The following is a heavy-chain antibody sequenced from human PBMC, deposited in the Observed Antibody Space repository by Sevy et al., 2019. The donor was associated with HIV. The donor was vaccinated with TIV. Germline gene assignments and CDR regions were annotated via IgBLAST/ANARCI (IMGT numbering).Heavy chain of an antibody. D-gene: IGHD2-21*02. CDR3: AREGLGLLGDDAFDI. V-gene: IGHV4-59*01. CDR2: IYYSGGT. J-gene: IGHJ3*02. CDR1: GGSISSYY. Sequence: SETLSLTCTVSGGSISSYYWSWIRQPPGKGLEWIGYIYYSGGTNYNPSLKSRVTISVDTSKNQFSLKLSSVTAADTAVYYCAREGLGLLGDDAFDIWGQGTMVTVSS.